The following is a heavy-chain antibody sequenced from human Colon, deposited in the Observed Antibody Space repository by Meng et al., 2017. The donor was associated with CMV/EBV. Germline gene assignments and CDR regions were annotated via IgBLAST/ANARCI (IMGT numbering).Heavy chain of an antibody. CDR3: ARDLFSPGGNSCFDY. Sequence: ASVKVSCKASGYTFNKHGINWVRQAPGQGLEWMGWINLWNGNIEYAQKFQGRITLTTDESTSTVYMELRSLTSDDTAVYYCARDLFSPGGNSCFDYWGQGTVGTVSS. D-gene: IGHD3-16*01. V-gene: IGHV1-18*01. J-gene: IGHJ4*02. CDR1: GYTFNKHG. CDR2: INLWNGNI.